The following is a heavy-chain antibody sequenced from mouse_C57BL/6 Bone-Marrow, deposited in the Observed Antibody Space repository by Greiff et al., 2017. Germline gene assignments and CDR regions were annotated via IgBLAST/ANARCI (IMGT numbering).Heavy chain of an antibody. CDR1: GFTFSDYG. Sequence: EVKLVESGGGLVKPGGSLKLSCAASGFTFSDYGMHWVRQAPEKGLEWVAYISSGSSTIYYAETVKGRFTISRDNSKNTLFLQMTSLRSEDTAMYYCARSGLAMDYWGQGTSVTVSS. CDR2: ISSGSSTI. CDR3: ARSGLAMDY. D-gene: IGHD1-3*01. J-gene: IGHJ4*01. V-gene: IGHV5-17*01.